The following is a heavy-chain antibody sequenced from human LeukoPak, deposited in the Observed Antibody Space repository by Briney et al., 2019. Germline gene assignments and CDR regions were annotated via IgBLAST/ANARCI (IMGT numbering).Heavy chain of an antibody. J-gene: IGHJ3*02. Sequence: GGSLRLSCAASGFTFSSYWMSWVRQAPGKGLEGVANIKQDGSEKYYVDSVKGRFTISRDNAKNSLYLQMNSLRAEDTAVYYCARLSGSYYNVDAFDIWGQGTMVTVSS. D-gene: IGHD3-10*01. CDR3: ARLSGSYYNVDAFDI. CDR1: GFTFSSYW. CDR2: IKQDGSEK. V-gene: IGHV3-7*03.